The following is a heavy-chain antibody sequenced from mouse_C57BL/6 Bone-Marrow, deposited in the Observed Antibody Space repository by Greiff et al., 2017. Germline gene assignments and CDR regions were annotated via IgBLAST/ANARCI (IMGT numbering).Heavy chain of an antibody. J-gene: IGHJ4*01. CDR2: TFYSGIT. Sequence: ESGPSLVRPSQTLSLTCTVTGFSINSDCYWIWIRQFPGNKLEYIGYTFYSGITYYNPSLESRTYITRDTSKNQFSLKLSSVTTEDTATYYCAREATDSSGYYAMDYWGQGTSVTVSS. D-gene: IGHD3-2*02. CDR3: AREATDSSGYYAMDY. V-gene: IGHV3-3*01. CDR1: GFSINSDCY.